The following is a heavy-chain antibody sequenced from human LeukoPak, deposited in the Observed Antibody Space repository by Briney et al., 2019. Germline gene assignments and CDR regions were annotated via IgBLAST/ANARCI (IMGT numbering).Heavy chain of an antibody. Sequence: GGSLRLSCAASGFTFSSYGMHWVRQAPGKGLEWVAVISYDGSNKYYADSVKGRFTISRDNSKNTLYLQMNSLRAEDTAVYYCAKDYYDSSGYYLPVGHWGQGTLVTVSS. CDR1: GFTFSSYG. CDR3: AKDYYDSSGYYLPVGH. D-gene: IGHD3-22*01. V-gene: IGHV3-30*18. J-gene: IGHJ4*02. CDR2: ISYDGSNK.